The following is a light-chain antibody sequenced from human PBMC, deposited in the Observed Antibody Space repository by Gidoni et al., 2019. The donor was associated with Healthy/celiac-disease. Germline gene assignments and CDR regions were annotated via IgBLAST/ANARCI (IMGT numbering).Light chain of an antibody. V-gene: IGKV1-27*01. J-gene: IGKJ3*01. CDR1: QGISNY. CDR2: AAS. CDR3: QKYNSAPLFT. Sequence: DIQLTQSPSSLSASVGDRVTITCRASQGISNYLAWYQQKPGKVPKLLIYAASTLQSGVPSRCSGSGSGTDVTLTISSLQPEDVATYYCQKYNSAPLFTFGPGTKVDIK.